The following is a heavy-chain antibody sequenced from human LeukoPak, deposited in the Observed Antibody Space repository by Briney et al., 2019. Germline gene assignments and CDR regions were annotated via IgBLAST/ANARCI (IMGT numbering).Heavy chain of an antibody. J-gene: IGHJ5*02. D-gene: IGHD1-1*01. Sequence: GASVKVSCKPSGDTFTTNYLHWVRQAPGQGLGWLGWINLNTGYTKYAQKFQGRVTMTRDTSTSSAFMELSRLRSDDTAVYFCAEDVGRTGTNCFDPWGQGTLVTASS. CDR1: GDTFTTNY. CDR2: INLNTGYT. V-gene: IGHV1-2*02. CDR3: AEDVGRTGTNCFDP.